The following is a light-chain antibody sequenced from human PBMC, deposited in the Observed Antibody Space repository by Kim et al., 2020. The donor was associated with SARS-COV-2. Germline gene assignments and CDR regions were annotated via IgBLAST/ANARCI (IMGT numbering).Light chain of an antibody. Sequence: GTLSLSPGEMAALSCRASQSVSSSYLAWYQQKPGQAPRLLIYGASSRATGIPDRFSGSGSGTDFTLTISRLEPEDFAVYYCQQYRTFGQGTKLEI. J-gene: IGKJ2*01. CDR3: QQYRT. CDR2: GAS. V-gene: IGKV3-20*01. CDR1: QSVSSSY.